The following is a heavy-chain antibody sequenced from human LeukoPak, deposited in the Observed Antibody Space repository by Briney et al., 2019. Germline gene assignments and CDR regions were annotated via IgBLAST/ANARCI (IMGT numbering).Heavy chain of an antibody. V-gene: IGHV3-66*01. D-gene: IGHD3-22*01. CDR3: AREDYYFDSSGTHYFDY. Sequence: HTGGSLRLSCAASGFTVRSNYMSWVRQAPGKGLEWVSVIYSGGSTYHAGSVKGRFTISRDDSKNTLFLQMNSLRAEDTAVYYCAREDYYFDSSGTHYFDYWGQGTLVTVSS. CDR2: IYSGGST. J-gene: IGHJ4*02. CDR1: GFTVRSNY.